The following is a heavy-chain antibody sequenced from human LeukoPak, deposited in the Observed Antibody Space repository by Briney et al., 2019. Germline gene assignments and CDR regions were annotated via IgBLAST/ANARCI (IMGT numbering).Heavy chain of an antibody. CDR1: GDSTSSDRYY. D-gene: IGHD1-26*01. V-gene: IGHV4-39*01. J-gene: IGHJ4*02. CDR3: ARGRPYTGGYHLDY. Sequence: SETLSLTCTISGDSTSSDRYYGGWVRQPPGKGLEWIGNIYYSGSAYYNPSLKSRVTMSVDTSKNQFFLKLNSVTAADTAVYYCARGRPYTGGYHLDYWGQGTLVTVST. CDR2: IYYSGSA.